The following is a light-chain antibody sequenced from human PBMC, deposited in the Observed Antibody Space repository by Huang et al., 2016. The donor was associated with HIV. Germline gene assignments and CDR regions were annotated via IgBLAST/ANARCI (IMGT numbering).Light chain of an antibody. CDR1: QSIDSY. J-gene: IGKJ4*01. V-gene: IGKV1-39*01. CDR2: AAS. CDR3: QQSYSMPLT. Sequence: DIQMTQSPSTLSASVGDRVTITCRASQSIDSYLNCYQQKPGKAPKVLVYAASSLQSGVPSRFSGSGSGTDFTLTISSLQPEDFATYYCQQSYSMPLTFGGGTKVEIK.